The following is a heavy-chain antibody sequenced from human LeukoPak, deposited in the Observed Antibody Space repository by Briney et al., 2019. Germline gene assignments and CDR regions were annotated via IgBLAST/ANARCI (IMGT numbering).Heavy chain of an antibody. V-gene: IGHV3-23*01. CDR2: ISGSGGST. CDR3: AKYYYDSSGYFDY. Sequence: GGSLRLSCAASGFTVSSNYMSWVRQAPGKGLEWVSAISGSGGSTYYADSVKGRFTISRDNSKNTLYLQMNSLRAEDTAVYYCAKYYYDSSGYFDYWGQGTLVTVSS. D-gene: IGHD3-22*01. CDR1: GFTVSSNY. J-gene: IGHJ4*02.